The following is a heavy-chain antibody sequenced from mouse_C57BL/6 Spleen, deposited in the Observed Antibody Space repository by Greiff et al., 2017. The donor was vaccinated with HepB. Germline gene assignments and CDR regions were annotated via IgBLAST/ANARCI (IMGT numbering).Heavy chain of an antibody. Sequence: QVQLQQPGAELVMPGASVKLSCKASGYTFTSYWMHWVKQRPGQGLEWIGEIDPSDSYTNYNQKFKGKSTLTVDKSSSTAYMQLSSLTSEDSAVYYCAREGTAQATFPFAYWGQGTLVTVSA. CDR3: AREGTAQATFPFAY. CDR2: IDPSDSYT. V-gene: IGHV1-69*01. J-gene: IGHJ3*01. CDR1: GYTFTSYW. D-gene: IGHD3-2*02.